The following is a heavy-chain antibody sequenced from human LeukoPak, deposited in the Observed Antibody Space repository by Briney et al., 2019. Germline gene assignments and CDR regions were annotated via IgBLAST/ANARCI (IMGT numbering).Heavy chain of an antibody. CDR2: IKSKTDGGTT. CDR1: GFTFSNAW. V-gene: IGHV3-15*01. Sequence: GGSLRLSCAASGFTFSNAWMSWVRQAPGKGLEWVGRIKSKTDGGTTDYAAPVKGRFTISRDDSKNTLYLRMNSLKTEDTPVYYSTTDFRSGYYKYASDIWGQGTMVTASS. CDR3: TTDFRSGYYKYASDI. D-gene: IGHD3-3*01. J-gene: IGHJ3*02.